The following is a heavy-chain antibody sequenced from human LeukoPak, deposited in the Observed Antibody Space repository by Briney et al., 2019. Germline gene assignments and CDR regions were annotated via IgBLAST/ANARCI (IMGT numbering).Heavy chain of an antibody. Sequence: GASVKVSCKASGYTFTGYYMHWVRQAPGQGLEWMGWINPNSGGTNYAQKFQGSVTMTRDASTNTVYMELSSLRSDDTAVYYCARGGPVGNYDSSGYYLHWGQGTLVTVSS. V-gene: IGHV1-2*02. J-gene: IGHJ4*02. CDR1: GYTFTGYY. D-gene: IGHD3-22*01. CDR2: INPNSGGT. CDR3: ARGGPVGNYDSSGYYLH.